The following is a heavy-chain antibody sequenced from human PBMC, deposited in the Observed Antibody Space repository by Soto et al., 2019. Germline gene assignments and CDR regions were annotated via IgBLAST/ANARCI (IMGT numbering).Heavy chain of an antibody. CDR3: ARQLAHYGFWSGYYNAQKMDV. J-gene: IGHJ6*04. V-gene: IGHV4-59*08. D-gene: IGHD3-3*01. CDR2: IYYSGST. Sequence: PSETLSLTCTVSGGSSSSYDWSWIRQPPGKGLEWIGYIYYSGSTNYNPSLKSRVTISVDTSKNQFSLKLSSVTAADTAVYYCARQLAHYGFWSGYYNAQKMDVWGKGTTVTVSS. CDR1: GGSSSSYD.